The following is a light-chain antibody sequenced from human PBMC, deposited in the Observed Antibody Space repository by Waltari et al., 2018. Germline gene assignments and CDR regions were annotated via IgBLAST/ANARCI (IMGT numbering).Light chain of an antibody. CDR3: ATWDDSLNGPV. J-gene: IGLJ3*02. Sequence: QSVLTQPPSASGTPGQRVTVYCSGSSSNIGRNTVNWYQQLPGTAPTLLIYSNNQAHSGVPDRFSGSKSGNSASLAISGLQSEDEANYYCATWDDSLNGPVFGGGTKLTVL. V-gene: IGLV1-44*01. CDR2: SNN. CDR1: SSNIGRNT.